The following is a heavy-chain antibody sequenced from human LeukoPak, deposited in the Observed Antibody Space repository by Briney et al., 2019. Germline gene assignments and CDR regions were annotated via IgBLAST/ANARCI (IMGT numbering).Heavy chain of an antibody. D-gene: IGHD2-15*01. V-gene: IGHV1-69*04. CDR1: GFTFSSYA. CDR3: ARVPQSGYCSVGSCIQAFDY. J-gene: IGHJ4*02. CDR2: IIPILGIA. Sequence: PGGSLRLSCAASGFTFSSYAISWVRQAPGQGLEWMGRIIPILGIANYAQKFQGRVTITADKSTSTAYMELSSLRSEDTAVYYCARVPQSGYCSVGSCIQAFDYWGREPWSPSPQ.